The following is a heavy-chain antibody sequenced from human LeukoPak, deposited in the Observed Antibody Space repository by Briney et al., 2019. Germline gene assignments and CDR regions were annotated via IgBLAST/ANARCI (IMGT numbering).Heavy chain of an antibody. Sequence: GGSLRLSCAASGFTFSSYGMHWVRQAPGKGLEGVAVIWYVGSNKYYADSVKGRFTISRDNSKNTLYLQMNSLRAEDTAVYYCAKDLGPMTTVTPVGFDYWGQGTLVTVSS. J-gene: IGHJ4*02. CDR2: IWYVGSNK. V-gene: IGHV3-33*06. CDR3: AKDLGPMTTVTPVGFDY. D-gene: IGHD4-17*01. CDR1: GFTFSSYG.